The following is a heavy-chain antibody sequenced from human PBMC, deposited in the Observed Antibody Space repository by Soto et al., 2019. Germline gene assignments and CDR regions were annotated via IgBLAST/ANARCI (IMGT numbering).Heavy chain of an antibody. J-gene: IGHJ6*02. Sequence: SETLSLTCTVSGGSISSGGYYWSWIRQHPGKGLEWIGYIYYSGSTYYNPSLKSRVTISVDTSKNQFSLKPSSVTAADTAVYYCARGGVTGYYGMDVWGQGTTVTSP. V-gene: IGHV4-31*03. CDR1: GGSISSGGYY. D-gene: IGHD2-8*02. CDR3: ARGGVTGYYGMDV. CDR2: IYYSGST.